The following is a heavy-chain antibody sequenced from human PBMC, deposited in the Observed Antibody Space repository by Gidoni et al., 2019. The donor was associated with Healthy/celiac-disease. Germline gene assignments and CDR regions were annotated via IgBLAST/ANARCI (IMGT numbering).Heavy chain of an antibody. CDR1: GGSFSGYY. CDR2: INHSGST. Sequence: QVQLQQWGAGLLKPSETLSLTCAVYGGSFSGYYWSWIRQPPGKGLEWIGEINHSGSTNYNPSLKSRVTISVDMSKNQFSLKLSSVTAADTAVYYCARGRMGATTSPYYFDYWGQGTLVTVSS. J-gene: IGHJ4*02. D-gene: IGHD1-26*01. CDR3: ARGRMGATTSPYYFDY. V-gene: IGHV4-34*01.